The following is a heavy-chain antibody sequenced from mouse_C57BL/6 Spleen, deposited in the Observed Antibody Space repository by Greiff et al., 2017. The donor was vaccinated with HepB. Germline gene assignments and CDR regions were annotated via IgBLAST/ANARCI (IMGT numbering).Heavy chain of an antibody. D-gene: IGHD1-1*01. V-gene: IGHV14-3*01. CDR1: GFNIKNTY. Sequence: EVKLQESVAELVRPGASVKLSCTASGFNIKNTYMHWVKQRPEQGLEWIGRIDPANGNTKYAPKFQGKATITADTSSNTAYLQLSSLTSEDTAIYYCARSDYYYGSSRYYFDYWGQGTTLTVSS. CDR2: IDPANGNT. J-gene: IGHJ2*01. CDR3: ARSDYYYGSSRYYFDY.